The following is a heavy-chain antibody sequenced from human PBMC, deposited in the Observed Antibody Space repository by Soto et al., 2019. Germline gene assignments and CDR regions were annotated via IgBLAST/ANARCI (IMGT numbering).Heavy chain of an antibody. CDR2: ISSSSSYI. J-gene: IGHJ3*02. Sequence: EVQLVESGGGLVKPGGSLRLSCAASGFTFSSYSMNWVRQAPGKGLEWVSSISSSSSYIYYADSVKGRFTISRDNAKNSLYLQMNSLRAEDTAVYYCARIWFGEDAFDIWGQGTMVTVSS. CDR3: ARIWFGEDAFDI. CDR1: GFTFSSYS. V-gene: IGHV3-21*01. D-gene: IGHD3-10*01.